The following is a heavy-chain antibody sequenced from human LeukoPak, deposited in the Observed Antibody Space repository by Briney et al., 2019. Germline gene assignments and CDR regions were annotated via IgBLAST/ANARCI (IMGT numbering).Heavy chain of an antibody. J-gene: IGHJ4*02. Sequence: SETLSLTCAVYGGSFSGYYWSWIRQPPGKGLEWIGEINHSGSTNYNPSLKSRVTISVDTSKNQFSLKLTSVTATDTAVYYCARRRAIAAAAIESWGQGTLVIVSS. CDR1: GGSFSGYY. CDR2: INHSGST. CDR3: ARRRAIAAAAIES. V-gene: IGHV4-34*01. D-gene: IGHD6-13*01.